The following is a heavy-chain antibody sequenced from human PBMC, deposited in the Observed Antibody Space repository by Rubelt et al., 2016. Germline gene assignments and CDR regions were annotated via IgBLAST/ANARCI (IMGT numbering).Heavy chain of an antibody. CDR1: YA. J-gene: IGHJ6*02. V-gene: IGHV3-9*01. Sequence: YAMHWVRQAPGRGLEWVSGISWNSDSMGYADSVKGRFTISRDNAKNSLYLQMNSLRAEDTALYYCAKDMTVMVRGAKGYGMDVWGQGTTVIVSS. D-gene: IGHD3-10*01. CDR3: AKDMTVMVRGAKGYGMDV. CDR2: ISWNSDSM.